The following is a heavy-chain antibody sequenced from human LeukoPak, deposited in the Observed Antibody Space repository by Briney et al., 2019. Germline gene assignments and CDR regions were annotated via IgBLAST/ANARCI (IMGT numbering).Heavy chain of an antibody. Sequence: PSETLSLTCTVSGGSISSYSWSWIRQPAGKGLEWIGRIYTSGSTNYNPSLKSRVTMSVDTSKNQFSLKLSSVTAADTAVYYCASVYSSWSYYYYYYMDVWGKGTTVTVSS. D-gene: IGHD6-13*01. J-gene: IGHJ6*03. CDR3: ASVYSSWSYYYYYYMDV. CDR1: GGSISSYS. CDR2: IYTSGST. V-gene: IGHV4-4*07.